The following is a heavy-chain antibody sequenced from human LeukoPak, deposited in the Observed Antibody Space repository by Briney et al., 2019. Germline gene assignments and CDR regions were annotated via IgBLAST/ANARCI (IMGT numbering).Heavy chain of an antibody. J-gene: IGHJ4*02. V-gene: IGHV1-18*01. CDR1: GYTFTSYG. Sequence: ASVKVSCKASGYTFTSYGISWVRQAPGQGLEWMGWISAYNGNTNYAQKLQGRVTMTRDTSTSTVYMELSSLRSEDTAVYYCTSGDDSSGYYLYWGQGTLVTVSS. CDR3: TSGDDSSGYYLY. CDR2: ISAYNGNT. D-gene: IGHD3-22*01.